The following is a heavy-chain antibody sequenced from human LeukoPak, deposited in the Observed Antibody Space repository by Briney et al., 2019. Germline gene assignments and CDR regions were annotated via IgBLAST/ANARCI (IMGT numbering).Heavy chain of an antibody. CDR3: ARSAVAGTLDY. J-gene: IGHJ4*02. V-gene: IGHV4-30-2*02. CDR1: GGSISSGGYS. D-gene: IGHD6-19*01. Sequence: TLSLTCAVSGGSISSGGYSWSWIRQPPGKGLEWIGYIYHSGSTYYNPSLKSRVTISVDTSKNQFSLKLSSVTAADTAVYYCARSAVAGTLDYWGQGTLVTVSS. CDR2: IYHSGST.